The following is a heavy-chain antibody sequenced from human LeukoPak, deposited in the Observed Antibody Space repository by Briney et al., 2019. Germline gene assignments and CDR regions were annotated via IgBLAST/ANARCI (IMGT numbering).Heavy chain of an antibody. CDR2: INAGNGNT. D-gene: IGHD3-10*01. V-gene: IGHV1-3*01. CDR3: AVHPDYYYGSGSYYH. Sequence: GASVKVSCKASGYTFTSYAMHWVRQAPGQRLEWMGWINAGNGNTKYSQKFQARVTITRDTSASTAYMELSSLRSVDTAVYYCAVHPDYYYGSGSYYHWGQGTLVTVSS. J-gene: IGHJ5*02. CDR1: GYTFTSYA.